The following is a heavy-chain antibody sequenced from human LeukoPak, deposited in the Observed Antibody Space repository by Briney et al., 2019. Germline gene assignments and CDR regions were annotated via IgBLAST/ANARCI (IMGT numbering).Heavy chain of an antibody. CDR1: GGSISSSSYY. V-gene: IGHV4-39*01. CDR3: ARLARGSADF. J-gene: IGHJ4*02. Sequence: PSETLSLTCTVSGGSISSSSYYWGWIRQPPGKGLEWIGSIYYSGSTYYNPSLNSRVTISADTSKNQLSLKVSSVTAADTAVYYCARLARGSADFWGQGILVTVSS. CDR2: IYYSGST. D-gene: IGHD3-10*01.